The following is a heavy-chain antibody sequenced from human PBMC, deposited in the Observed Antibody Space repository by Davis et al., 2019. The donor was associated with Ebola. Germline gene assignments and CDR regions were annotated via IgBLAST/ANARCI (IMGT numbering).Heavy chain of an antibody. J-gene: IGHJ4*02. Sequence: PGGSLRLSCAASGLNFSNYGMHWVRQAPGKGLVWVSRVNIDGSNTNYADSVKGRFTISRDNAKNTLYLQMNSLRAEDTAVYYCARVRWGYWGQGTLVTVSS. CDR3: ARVRWGY. V-gene: IGHV3-74*01. CDR2: VNIDGSNT. CDR1: GLNFSNYG. D-gene: IGHD5-24*01.